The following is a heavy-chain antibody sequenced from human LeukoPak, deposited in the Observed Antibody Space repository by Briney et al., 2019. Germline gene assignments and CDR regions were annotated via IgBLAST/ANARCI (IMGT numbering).Heavy chain of an antibody. Sequence: GGSLRLSCAASGFTVSSNYMSWVCQAPGKGLEWVSVIYSAGSTYYADSVKGRFTISRDNSKNTLYLQMNSLTAEDTAVYYCATGYGSGSYYWGDYWGQGTLVTVSS. CDR2: IYSAGST. J-gene: IGHJ4*02. V-gene: IGHV3-53*01. D-gene: IGHD3-10*01. CDR1: GFTVSSNY. CDR3: ATGYGSGSYYWGDY.